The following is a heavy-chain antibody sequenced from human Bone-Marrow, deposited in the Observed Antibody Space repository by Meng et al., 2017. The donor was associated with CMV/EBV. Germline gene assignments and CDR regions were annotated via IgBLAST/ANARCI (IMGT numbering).Heavy chain of an antibody. V-gene: IGHV3-7*01. CDR1: GFTLSRNW. CDR2: IKEDGSEK. CDR3: ARVHGTARDY. D-gene: IGHD6-6*01. J-gene: IGHJ4*02. Sequence: GESLKISCAASGFTLSRNWMTWVRQAPGKGLEWVANIKEDGSEKKYLDSVKGRFTISRDNAKSSLYLQMKSLRAEDTALYYCARVHGTARDYWGPGRLVTVSS.